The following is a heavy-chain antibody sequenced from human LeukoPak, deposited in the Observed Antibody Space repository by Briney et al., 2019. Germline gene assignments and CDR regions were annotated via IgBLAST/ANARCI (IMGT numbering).Heavy chain of an antibody. CDR3: ARVGKRMAAAGDYYFYMDV. J-gene: IGHJ6*03. CDR2: TYYRSKWYN. Sequence: KTSQTLSLTCTISGDSFSSNSAAWNWIRQSPSRGLEWLGRTYYRSKWYNDYAVSVKSRITINPDTSKNHFSLQLNSVTPEDTAVYYCARVGKRMAAAGDYYFYMDVWGKGTTVTISS. CDR1: GDSFSSNSAA. V-gene: IGHV6-1*01. D-gene: IGHD6-13*01.